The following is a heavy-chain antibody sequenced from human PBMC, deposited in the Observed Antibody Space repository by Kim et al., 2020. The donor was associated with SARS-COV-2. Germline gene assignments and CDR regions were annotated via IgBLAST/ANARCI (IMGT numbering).Heavy chain of an antibody. CDR3: ARDLNY. J-gene: IGHJ4*02. V-gene: IGHV3-53*01. CDR2: GRK. Sequence: GRKDYANSLKRRFSICRDNSKNTLYLQMNSQRAEVTAVYYCARDLNYWGQGTLVTVSS.